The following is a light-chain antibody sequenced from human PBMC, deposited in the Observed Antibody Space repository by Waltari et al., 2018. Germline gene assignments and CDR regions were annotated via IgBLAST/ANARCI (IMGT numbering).Light chain of an antibody. J-gene: IGKJ3*01. V-gene: IGKV1-5*03. CDR2: KAS. Sequence: DIQMTQSPSTMSASVGDRVTITCRASQSISSWLSWYQQKPGKAPKLLIYKASSLESGVPSRFSGSASGTEFTLTISSLQTDDFATYYCQHYNSYFTFGPGTKVDIK. CDR1: QSISSW. CDR3: QHYNSYFT.